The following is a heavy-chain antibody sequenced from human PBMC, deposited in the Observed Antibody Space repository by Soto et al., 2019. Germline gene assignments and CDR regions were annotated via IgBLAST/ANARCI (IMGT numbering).Heavy chain of an antibody. CDR2: IYPGDSDT. D-gene: IGHD6-13*01. CDR1: GYSFTSYW. CDR3: ARTSAAGKYYYGMDV. J-gene: IGHJ6*02. Sequence: GESLKISCKGSGYSFTSYWIGWVRQMPGKGLERMGIIYPGDSDTRYSPSFQGQVTISADKSITTAYLQWSSLKASDTAMYYCARTSAAGKYYYGMDVWGQGTMVTVSS. V-gene: IGHV5-51*01.